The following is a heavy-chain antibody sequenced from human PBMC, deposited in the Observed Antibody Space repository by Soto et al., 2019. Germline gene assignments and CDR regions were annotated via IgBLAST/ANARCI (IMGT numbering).Heavy chain of an antibody. V-gene: IGHV3-30-3*01. Sequence: PGGSLRLSCAASGFTFSSYAMHWVRQAPGKGLEWVAVISYDGSNKYYADSVKGRFTISRDNSKNTLYLQMNSLRAEDTAVYYCASGQTTVTTKAYYYYGMDVWGQGTTVTVSS. CDR1: GFTFSSYA. CDR3: ASGQTTVTTKAYYYYGMDV. CDR2: ISYDGSNK. J-gene: IGHJ6*02. D-gene: IGHD4-17*01.